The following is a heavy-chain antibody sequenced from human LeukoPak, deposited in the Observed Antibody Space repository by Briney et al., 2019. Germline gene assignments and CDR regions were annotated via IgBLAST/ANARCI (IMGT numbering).Heavy chain of an antibody. CDR2: ITSSSGTI. V-gene: IGHV3-48*04. J-gene: IGHJ5*02. CDR1: GFTFSSYN. Sequence: PGGSLRLSCAASGFTFSSYNMNWVRQAPGKGLEWVSYITSSSGTIYYADSVKGRFTISRDNAKNSLYLQMNSLRAEDTAVYYCARAAGGYTYGYYHWGQGTLVTVSS. CDR3: ARAAGGYTYGYYH. D-gene: IGHD5-18*01.